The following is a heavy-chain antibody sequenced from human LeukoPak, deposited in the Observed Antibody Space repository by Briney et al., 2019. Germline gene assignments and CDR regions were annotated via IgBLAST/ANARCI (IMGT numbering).Heavy chain of an antibody. CDR3: AGHKRWLPYSYYFDY. CDR2: INHRGST. CDR1: GGSFTGYY. J-gene: IGHJ4*02. Sequence: SSETLSLTCAVYGGSFTGYYWNWIRQPPGKGLEWIGEINHRGSTNYNPSLKSRVTISVDTSKNQFSLKLSSVTAADTAVYYCAGHKRWLPYSYYFDYWGQGTLVTVSS. V-gene: IGHV4-34*01. D-gene: IGHD5-24*01.